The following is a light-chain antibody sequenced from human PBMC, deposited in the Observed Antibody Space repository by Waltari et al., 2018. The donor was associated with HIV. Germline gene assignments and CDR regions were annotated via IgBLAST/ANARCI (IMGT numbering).Light chain of an antibody. CDR1: SSDFGGPHF. J-gene: IGLJ1*01. Sequence: QSALTQPRSVSGSPGQSVATSCSEISSDFGGPHFVSWYQQQPGKAPKLIIYDVIKRPSGVPDRFSASLSGNMATLTISGLQTEDEADYYCCSYAGFNTFVFGSGTKVTVL. CDR3: CSYAGFNTFV. CDR2: DVI. V-gene: IGLV2-11*01.